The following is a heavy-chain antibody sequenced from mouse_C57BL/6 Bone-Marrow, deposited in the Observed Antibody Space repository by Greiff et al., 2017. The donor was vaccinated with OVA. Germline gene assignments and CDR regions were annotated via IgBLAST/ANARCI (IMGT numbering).Heavy chain of an antibody. CDR1: GYTFTSYW. CDR2: IDPNSGGT. D-gene: IGHD1-1*02. V-gene: IGHV1-72*01. Sequence: QVQLQQSGAELVKPGASVKMSCKASGYTFTSYWMHWVKQRPGRGLEWIGRIDPNSGGTNYNEKFKGKATLTADKSSSTAYMQLSSLTSEDSAVYYCARSGGSDRLYAMDYWGQGTSVTVSS. J-gene: IGHJ4*01. CDR3: ARSGGSDRLYAMDY.